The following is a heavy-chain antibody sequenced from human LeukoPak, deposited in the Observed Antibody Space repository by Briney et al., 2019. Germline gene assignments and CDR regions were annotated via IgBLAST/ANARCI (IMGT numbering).Heavy chain of an antibody. CDR3: AKDRCDSSGYCYFDN. CDR1: GFTFSTYA. CDR2: ISGGGGST. V-gene: IGHV3-23*01. J-gene: IGHJ4*02. Sequence: PGGSLRLSCAASGFTFSTYAMSWARRAPGRGLEWVSGISGGGGSTHYADSVKGRFTISRDNSKNTLYLQMNSLRAEDTAVYYCAKDRCDSSGYCYFDNWGQGTLVTVSS. D-gene: IGHD3-22*01.